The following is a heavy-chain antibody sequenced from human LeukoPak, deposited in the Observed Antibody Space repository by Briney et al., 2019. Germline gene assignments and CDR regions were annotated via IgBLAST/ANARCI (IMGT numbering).Heavy chain of an antibody. CDR2: MNPNSGNT. CDR3: ARGGYSSSWYKAGNWFDP. V-gene: IGHV1-8*01. CDR1: GYTFTSYD. D-gene: IGHD6-13*01. J-gene: IGHJ5*02. Sequence: ASVKVSSKASGYTFTSYDINWVRQATGQGLEWMGWMNPNSGNTGYAQKFQGRVTMTRNTSISTAYMELSSLRSEDTAVYYCARGGYSSSWYKAGNWFDPWGQGTLVTVSS.